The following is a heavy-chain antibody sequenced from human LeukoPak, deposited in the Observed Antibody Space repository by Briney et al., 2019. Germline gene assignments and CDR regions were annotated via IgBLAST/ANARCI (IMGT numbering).Heavy chain of an antibody. V-gene: IGHV3-48*03. CDR1: GFNFNTYD. Sequence: PGGSLRLSCAASGFNFNTYDMNWVRQAPGKGLEYVAYIDSGAITIHHADSVKGRFTVSRDNAKSSLFLQINSLSAEDTGTYYCARSSSPPSYYYYYGMDVWGQGTTVTVSS. D-gene: IGHD2-2*01. CDR2: IDSGAITI. J-gene: IGHJ6*02. CDR3: ARSSSPPSYYYYYGMDV.